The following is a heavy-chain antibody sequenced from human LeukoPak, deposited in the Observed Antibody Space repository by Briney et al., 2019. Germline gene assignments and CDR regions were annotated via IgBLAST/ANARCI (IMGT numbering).Heavy chain of an antibody. CDR1: GYTFTGYY. J-gene: IGHJ4*02. Sequence: ASVKVSCKASGYTFTGYYMHWVRQAPGQGLEWMGRINPNSGGTNYAQKFQGRVTMTRDTSISTAYMELSRLRSDDTAVYYCARVKSGITIFGVVIHPPYYFDYWGQGTLVTVSS. D-gene: IGHD3-3*01. V-gene: IGHV1-2*06. CDR3: ARVKSGITIFGVVIHPPYYFDY. CDR2: INPNSGGT.